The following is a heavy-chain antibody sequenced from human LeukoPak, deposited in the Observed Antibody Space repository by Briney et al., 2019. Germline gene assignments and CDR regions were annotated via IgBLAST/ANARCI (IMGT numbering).Heavy chain of an antibody. D-gene: IGHD3-22*01. V-gene: IGHV4-34*01. CDR3: ARGPGYYYDSSGYYWGYYYYGMDV. CDR2: INHSGST. CDR1: GGSFSGYY. Sequence: SETLSLTCAVHGGSFSGYYWSWIRQPPGKGLEWIGEINHSGSTNYNPSLKSRVTISVDTSKNQFSLKLSSVTAADTAVYYCARGPGYYYDSSGYYWGYYYYGMDVWGQGTTVTVSS. J-gene: IGHJ6*02.